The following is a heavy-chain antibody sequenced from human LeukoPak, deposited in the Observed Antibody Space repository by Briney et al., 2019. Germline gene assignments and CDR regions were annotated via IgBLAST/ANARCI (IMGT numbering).Heavy chain of an antibody. D-gene: IGHD3-3*01. J-gene: IGHJ4*02. V-gene: IGHV4-4*07. CDR2: IYTSGST. CDR1: GGSISSYY. CDR3: ARANIRFLEWLFDY. Sequence: SETLSFTCTVSGGSISSYYWSWIRQPAGKGLEWIGRIYTSGSTNYNPSLKSRVTMSVDTSKNQFSLKLSSVTAADTAVYYCARANIRFLEWLFDYWGQGTLVTVSS.